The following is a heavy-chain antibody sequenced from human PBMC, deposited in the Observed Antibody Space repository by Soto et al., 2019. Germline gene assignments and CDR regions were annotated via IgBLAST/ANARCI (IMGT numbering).Heavy chain of an antibody. CDR3: ARGPGYYFDY. V-gene: IGHV3-23*01. Sequence: GGSLRLSCAASGFTFSDYAMSWVRQAPGKGLEWVSAISGGDGRSTYYADSVKGRFTISRDNSKNTLYLQMGSLRAEDMAVYYCARGPGYYFDYWGQGTLVTVSS. J-gene: IGHJ4*02. CDR2: ISGGDGRST. CDR1: GFTFSDYA.